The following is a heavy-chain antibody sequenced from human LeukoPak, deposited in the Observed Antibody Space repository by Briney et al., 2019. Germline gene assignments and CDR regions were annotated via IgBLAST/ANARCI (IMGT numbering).Heavy chain of an antibody. CDR1: GGSFSGYY. Sequence: PSETLSLTCTVYGGSFSGYYWSWIRQPPGKGLEWIGEINHSGSTNYNPSLKSRVTISVDTSKNQFSLKLSSVTAADTAVYYCAREGSSGRRGFDPWGQGTLVTVSS. J-gene: IGHJ5*02. D-gene: IGHD6-19*01. CDR3: AREGSSGRRGFDP. V-gene: IGHV4-34*01. CDR2: INHSGST.